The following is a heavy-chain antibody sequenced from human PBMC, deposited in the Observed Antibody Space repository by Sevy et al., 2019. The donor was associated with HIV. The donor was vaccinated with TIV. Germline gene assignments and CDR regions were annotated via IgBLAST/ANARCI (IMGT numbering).Heavy chain of an antibody. CDR3: ARRVADYGSGSYLGAPGY. V-gene: IGHV3-30-3*01. CDR1: GFTFSNYA. D-gene: IGHD3-10*01. J-gene: IGHJ4*02. CDR2: ISYDGSTK. Sequence: GGSLRLSCAASGFTFSNYAMHWVRQSPGQGLEWVAVISYDGSTKYYADSVKGRFTLSRDNYKNTVSLQMNSLRPEDKAVYYCARRVADYGSGSYLGAPGYWGQGTLVTVSS.